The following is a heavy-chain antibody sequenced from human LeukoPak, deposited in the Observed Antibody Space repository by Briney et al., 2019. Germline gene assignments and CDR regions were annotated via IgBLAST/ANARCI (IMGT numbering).Heavy chain of an antibody. D-gene: IGHD6-13*01. Sequence: SETLSLTCTVSGGSISSSSYYWGWIRLPPGKGLERIGSIYYSGSTYYNPSLKSRVTISVDTSKNQFSLKLSSVTAADTAVYYCAKMVPEYSSSWDGLLHYWEQGTLVTDSS. CDR3: AKMVPEYSSSWDGLLHY. V-gene: IGHV4-39*01. J-gene: IGHJ4*02. CDR2: IYYSGST. CDR1: GGSISSSSYY.